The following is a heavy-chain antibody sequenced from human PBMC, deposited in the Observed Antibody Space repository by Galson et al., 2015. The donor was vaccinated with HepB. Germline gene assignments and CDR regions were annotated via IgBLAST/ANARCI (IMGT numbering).Heavy chain of an antibody. CDR2: IWYDGSNK. J-gene: IGHJ4*02. V-gene: IGHV3-33*08. CDR3: ARDLRSGWPFDY. Sequence: SLRLSCAASGFTFSNYAMHWVRQAPGKGLEWVAVIWYDGSNKYYADSVKGRFTISRDNSKNTLYLQMNSLRAEDTAVYYCARDLRSGWPFDYWGQGTLVTVSS. CDR1: GFTFSNYA. D-gene: IGHD6-19*01.